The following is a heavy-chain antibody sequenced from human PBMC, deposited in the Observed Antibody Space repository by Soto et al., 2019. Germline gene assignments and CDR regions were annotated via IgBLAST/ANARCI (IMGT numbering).Heavy chain of an antibody. J-gene: IGHJ4*02. D-gene: IGHD2-15*01. CDR2: IFYSGST. CDR3: AGFVVPASRNTGFDY. CDR1: GVSINTNNYY. Sequence: PSETLSLTCTVSGVSINTNNYYWGGFLQPPGKGLEWIGNIFYSGSTFYNPSLRSRLTISVDTSKNQFSLRLNSVTAADAAVYYCAGFVVPASRNTGFDYWGQGTLVTVSS. V-gene: IGHV4-39*01.